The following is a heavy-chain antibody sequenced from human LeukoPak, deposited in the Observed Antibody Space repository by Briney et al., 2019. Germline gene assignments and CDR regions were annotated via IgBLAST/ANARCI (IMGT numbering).Heavy chain of an antibody. CDR2: IKSKTDGGTT. CDR1: GFTFSNAW. J-gene: IGHJ4*02. Sequence: GGSLRLSCAASGFTFSNAWMSWVRQAPGRGLEWVGRIKSKTDGGTTDYAAPVKGRFTISRDDSKNTLYLQMNSLRAEDTAVYYCAKVPAGNKVEYWGQGTLVTVSS. CDR3: AKVPAGNKVEY. D-gene: IGHD6-19*01. V-gene: IGHV3-15*01.